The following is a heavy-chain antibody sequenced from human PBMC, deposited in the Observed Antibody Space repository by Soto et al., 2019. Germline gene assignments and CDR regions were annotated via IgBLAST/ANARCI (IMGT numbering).Heavy chain of an antibody. D-gene: IGHD4-17*01. Sequence: SETLSLTCAVYGGSFSGYYWSWIRQPPGKGLEWIGEINHSGSTNYNPSLKSRVTISVDRSKNQFSLKLSSVTAADTAVYYCARGVTTVTTFDYWGQGTLVTV. CDR1: GGSFSGYY. V-gene: IGHV4-34*01. J-gene: IGHJ4*02. CDR3: ARGVTTVTTFDY. CDR2: INHSGST.